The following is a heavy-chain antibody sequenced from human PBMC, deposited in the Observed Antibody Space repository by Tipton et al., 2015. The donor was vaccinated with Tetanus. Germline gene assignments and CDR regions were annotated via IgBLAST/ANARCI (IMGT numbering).Heavy chain of an antibody. J-gene: IGHJ4*02. CDR2: IYYSGST. CDR3: ARDPSGGVRYFDY. V-gene: IGHV4-59*01. Sequence: PGLVKPSETLSLTCTVSGGSISSYYWSWIRQPPGKGLEWIGYIYYSGSTNYNPSLKSRVTISVDTSKNQFSLKLSSVTAADTAVYYCARDPSGGVRYFDYWGQGTLVTVSS. CDR1: GGSISSYY. D-gene: IGHD2-8*01.